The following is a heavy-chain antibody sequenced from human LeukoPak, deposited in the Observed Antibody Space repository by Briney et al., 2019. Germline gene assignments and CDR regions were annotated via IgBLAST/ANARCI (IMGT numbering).Heavy chain of an antibody. D-gene: IGHD5/OR15-5a*01. CDR1: GGSISSYY. CDR2: IYYSGST. J-gene: IGHJ3*02. Sequence: SETLSLTCTVSGGSISSYYWSWIRQPPGKGLEGIGYIYYSGSTNYNPSLKSRVTISVDTSKNQFSLKLSSVTAADTAVYYCARHLRLRPGSAFDIWGQGTMVTVSS. V-gene: IGHV4-59*08. CDR3: ARHLRLRPGSAFDI.